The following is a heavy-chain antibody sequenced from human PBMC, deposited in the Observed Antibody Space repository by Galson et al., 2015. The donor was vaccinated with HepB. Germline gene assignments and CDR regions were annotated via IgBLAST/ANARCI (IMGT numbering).Heavy chain of an antibody. CDR2: ISSSGSTI. Sequence: SLRLSCAASGFTFSSYEMNWVRQAPGKGLEWVSYISSSGSTINYADSVKGRFTISRDNAKNSLNLQMNSLRAEDSAVYYCAKTSHPLLYGSGSLPYYYQYGMDVWGQGTTVTVSS. V-gene: IGHV3-48*03. CDR3: AKTSHPLLYGSGSLPYYYQYGMDV. J-gene: IGHJ6*02. D-gene: IGHD3-10*01. CDR1: GFTFSSYE.